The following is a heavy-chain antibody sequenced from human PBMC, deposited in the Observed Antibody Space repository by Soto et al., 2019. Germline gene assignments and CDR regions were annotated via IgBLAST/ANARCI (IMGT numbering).Heavy chain of an antibody. CDR1: GYTFTGHY. J-gene: IGHJ6*02. D-gene: IGHD3-10*01. Sequence: QVQLVQSGAEVKPPGASVTVSCKASGYTFTGHYMHWVRQVSGKGLEYLGWLKSDNGGAYFAPKFQGRVTFTRDTSTTTAYMELSGLRSDDTAVYFCARDLCPLGSGSACPKFGLDFWGQGTTVTVSS. CDR2: LKSDNGGA. V-gene: IGHV1-2*02. CDR3: ARDLCPLGSGSACPKFGLDF.